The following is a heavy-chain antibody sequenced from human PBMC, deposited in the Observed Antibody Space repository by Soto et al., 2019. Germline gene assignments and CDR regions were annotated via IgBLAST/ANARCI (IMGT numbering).Heavy chain of an antibody. CDR3: ARAYYYDSSGYFSAGFDI. Sequence: GASVKVSCKASGYTFTSYYMHWVRQAPGQGLEWMGGIIPIFGTANYAQKFQGRVTITADESTSTAYMELSSLRSEDTAVYYCARAYYYDSSGYFSAGFDIWGQGTMVTVSS. V-gene: IGHV1-69*13. CDR1: GYTFTSYY. D-gene: IGHD3-22*01. J-gene: IGHJ3*02. CDR2: IIPIFGTA.